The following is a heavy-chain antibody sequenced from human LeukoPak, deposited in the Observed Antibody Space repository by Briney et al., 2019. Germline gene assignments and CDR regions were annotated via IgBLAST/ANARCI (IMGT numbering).Heavy chain of an antibody. Sequence: GGSLRLSCAATGFTYRNYRRHWVGQAPGKGLEWVALIYYDGSNNYYADSVKGRFTISRDNSKNTVYLQMNSLRVEDTAVYYCAKRADYADYLPFDSWGQGTLVTVSS. V-gene: IGHV3-33*06. J-gene: IGHJ4*02. CDR1: GFTYRNYR. CDR2: IYYDGSNN. D-gene: IGHD4-17*01. CDR3: AKRADYADYLPFDS.